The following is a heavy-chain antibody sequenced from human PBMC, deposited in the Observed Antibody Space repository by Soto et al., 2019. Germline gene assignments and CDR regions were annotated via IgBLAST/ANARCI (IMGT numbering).Heavy chain of an antibody. V-gene: IGHV1-69*01. CDR1: GGTFSSYA. D-gene: IGHD3-10*01. CDR3: ADARIAGSKGYYYSGMDV. Sequence: QVQLVQSGAEVKKPGSSVKVSCKASGGTFSSYAISWVRQAPGQGLEWMGGIIPIFGTANYAQKFQGRVTITADESTSTAYMELSSLRSEDTAVYYCADARIAGSKGYYYSGMDVWGQGTTVTVSS. J-gene: IGHJ6*02. CDR2: IIPIFGTA.